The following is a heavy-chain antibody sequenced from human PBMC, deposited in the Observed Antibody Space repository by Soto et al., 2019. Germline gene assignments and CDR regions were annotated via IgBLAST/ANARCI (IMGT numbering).Heavy chain of an antibody. CDR3: ARESGDWPLNWFDP. D-gene: IGHD2-21*02. CDR1: GLNFSKHW. CDR2: ITSDGKSK. Sequence: GGSLRLSCAASGLNFSKHWMHWVRQRPAEGLVWVSRITSDGKSKAYAESVKGRFAISRDNAKNTLYLQMNGLTAEDTAVYYCARESGDWPLNWFDPWGQGTLVTVSS. J-gene: IGHJ5*02. V-gene: IGHV3-74*01.